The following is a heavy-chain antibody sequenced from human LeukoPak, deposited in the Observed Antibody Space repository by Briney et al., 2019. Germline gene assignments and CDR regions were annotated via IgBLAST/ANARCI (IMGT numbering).Heavy chain of an antibody. J-gene: IGHJ6*02. V-gene: IGHV1-3*01. CDR1: GYTFTSYA. CDR2: INAGNGNT. CDR3: ARDHEYSNPYYYGMDV. D-gene: IGHD6-6*01. Sequence: ASVKVSCKASGYTFTSYAMHWVRQAPGQRLEWMGWINAGNGNTKYSQKFQGRVTITRDTSASTAYMELSSLRSEDTAVYYCARDHEYSNPYYYGMDVWGQGTTVTVSS.